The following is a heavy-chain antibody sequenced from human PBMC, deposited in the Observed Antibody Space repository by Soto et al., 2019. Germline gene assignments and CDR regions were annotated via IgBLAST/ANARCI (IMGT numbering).Heavy chain of an antibody. D-gene: IGHD6-13*01. Sequence: GGSLRLSCVASGFTFSSYSFNWVRQAPGKGLEWISYVIQSGGTTSYADSVKGRFTFSRDNAKNTLSLQMNSLRAEDIAVYYCAKDTDSSSWLNWFDPWGQGTLVTVSS. CDR3: AKDTDSSSWLNWFDP. J-gene: IGHJ5*02. V-gene: IGHV3-23*01. CDR2: VIQSGGTT. CDR1: GFTFSSYS.